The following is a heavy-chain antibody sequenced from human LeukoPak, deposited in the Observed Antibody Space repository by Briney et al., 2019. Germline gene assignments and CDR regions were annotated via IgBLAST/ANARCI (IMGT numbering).Heavy chain of an antibody. J-gene: IGHJ4*02. CDR3: AKDPWIQLWLRDYSDY. Sequence: GGSLRLSCAASKFAFSSYAMSWVRQAPGKGLEWVSAISGGGGNTYYADSVKGRFTISRDNSKNTLYLQMNSLRAEDTAVYYCAKDPWIQLWLRDYSDYWGQGTLVTVSS. D-gene: IGHD5-18*01. CDR2: ISGGGGNT. V-gene: IGHV3-23*01. CDR1: KFAFSSYA.